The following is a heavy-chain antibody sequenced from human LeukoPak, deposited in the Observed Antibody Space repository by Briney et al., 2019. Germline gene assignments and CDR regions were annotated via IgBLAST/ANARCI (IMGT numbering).Heavy chain of an antibody. J-gene: IGHJ4*02. V-gene: IGHV4-61*02. CDR3: ARRYGSGSSGTFDY. CDR1: GGSISSGSYF. Sequence: SETLSLTCTVSGGSISSGSYFWSWIRQPAGKGLEWIGRIYTSGSTNYNPSLKSRVTISVDTSKNQFSLKLSSVTAADTAVYYCARRYGSGSSGTFDYWGQGTLVTVSS. D-gene: IGHD3-10*01. CDR2: IYTSGST.